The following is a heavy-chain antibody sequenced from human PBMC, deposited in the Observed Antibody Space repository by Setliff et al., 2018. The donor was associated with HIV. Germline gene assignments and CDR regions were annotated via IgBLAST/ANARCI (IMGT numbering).Heavy chain of an antibody. CDR3: ARLSGDYYYFDY. CDR1: GGSISSGGFY. D-gene: IGHD2-21*02. Sequence: NPSETLSLTCTVTGGSISSGGFYWTWIRQHPGKGLEWIGYIYNTGSTYHSPSLESRVTISIDTSKNQFSLKLTSVTAADTAVYYCARLSGDYYYFDYWGQGTLVTVSS. V-gene: IGHV4-31*03. J-gene: IGHJ4*02. CDR2: IYNTGST.